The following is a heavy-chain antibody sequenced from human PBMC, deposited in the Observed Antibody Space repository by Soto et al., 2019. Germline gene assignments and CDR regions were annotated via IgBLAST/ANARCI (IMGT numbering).Heavy chain of an antibody. D-gene: IGHD2-21*02. CDR3: ARGECGGACDRAFDF. CDR1: GFGVSNNY. Sequence: PGGSLRLSCAASGFGVSNNYMARVRHAPGKGLDWVSVIYRGGSASYADFVKGRFIISSDNSKNTVSLQMIILTTEERAVLYCARGECGGACDRAFDFRRKGTLVTVSS. V-gene: IGHV3-53*01. J-gene: IGHJ4*02. CDR2: IYRGGSA.